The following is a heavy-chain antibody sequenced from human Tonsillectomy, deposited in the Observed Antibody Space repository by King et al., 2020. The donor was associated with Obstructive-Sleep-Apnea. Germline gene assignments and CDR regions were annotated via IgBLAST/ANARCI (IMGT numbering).Heavy chain of an antibody. J-gene: IGHJ6*02. V-gene: IGHV3-11*06. CDR2: ISSSSSFT. Sequence: VQLVESGGGLVKPGGSLRLSCAASGFTFGDYYMSWIRQAPGSGLEWISHISSSSSFTMYADSVKGRFTISRDSAKNSLYLQMNSLRAEDTGVYFCARYCTGGSCSYSYFGLDVWGQGTTVTVSS. CDR3: ARYCTGGSCSYSYFGLDV. D-gene: IGHD2-15*01. CDR1: GFTFGDYY.